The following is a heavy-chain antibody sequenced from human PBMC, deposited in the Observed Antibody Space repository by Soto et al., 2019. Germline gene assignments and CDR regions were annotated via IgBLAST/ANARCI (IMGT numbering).Heavy chain of an antibody. CDR3: SRNRKSDY. CDR2: INHSGST. V-gene: IGHV4-34*01. J-gene: IGHJ4*02. Sequence: TSETLSLTCAVYGESFSGYRWTWIRQAPGKGLEWIGEINHSGSTNYNPSLKSRVTISIDTSKNQFSLKLRSVTAADTAVYYCSRNRKSDYWGQGTLVTV. CDR1: GESFSGYR.